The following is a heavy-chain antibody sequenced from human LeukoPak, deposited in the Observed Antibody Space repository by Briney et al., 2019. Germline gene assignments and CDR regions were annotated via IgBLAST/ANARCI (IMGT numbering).Heavy chain of an antibody. D-gene: IGHD4-17*01. CDR1: GYTFSRYS. V-gene: IGHV1-18*01. J-gene: IGHJ4*02. CDR3: VRDERRADYGAEGFFDY. Sequence: GASVKVSCKTSGYTFSRYSISWVRQTPGQGLQWMAWISGYIGYEDNIHYEATFQGRATLTIDRPTNTYYTELRGLRSDDTALYYCVRDERRADYGAEGFFDYWGQGTLVTVSS. CDR2: ISGYIGYEDNI.